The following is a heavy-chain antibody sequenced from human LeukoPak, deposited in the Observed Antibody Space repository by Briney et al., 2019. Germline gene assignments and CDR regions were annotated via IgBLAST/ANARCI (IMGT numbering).Heavy chain of an antibody. CDR2: MNPNSGNT. CDR3: ARGFKTDAFDI. CDR1: GYTFTSYD. J-gene: IGHJ3*02. Sequence: ASVKVSCKASGYTFTSYDNNWVRQAPGQGLEWMGGMNPNSGNTGYAQKFQGRVTMTRNTSISTAYMELSSLGSEDTAVYYCARGFKTDAFDIWGQGTMVTVSS. V-gene: IGHV1-8*01.